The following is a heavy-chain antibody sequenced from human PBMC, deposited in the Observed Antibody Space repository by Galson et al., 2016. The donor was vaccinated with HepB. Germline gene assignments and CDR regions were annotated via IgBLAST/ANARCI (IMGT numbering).Heavy chain of an antibody. J-gene: IGHJ5*02. Sequence: SETLSLTCNVSGDSITTFGHYWAWIRQPPGEGLEWIGYIYYSGSTNYNPSLKSRVTISVDTSKNQFSLKLSSVTAADTAVYYCARDQATVTTNRWFDPWGQGTLVTVSS. CDR1: GDSITTFGHY. CDR3: ARDQATVTTNRWFDP. CDR2: IYYSGST. D-gene: IGHD4-17*01. V-gene: IGHV4-61*08.